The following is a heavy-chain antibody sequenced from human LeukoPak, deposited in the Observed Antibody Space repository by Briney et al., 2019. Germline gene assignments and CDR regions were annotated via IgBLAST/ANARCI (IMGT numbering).Heavy chain of an antibody. J-gene: IGHJ5*02. V-gene: IGHV1-69*13. Sequence: ASVKVSCKASGYTFTSYGISWVRQAPGQGLEWMGGIIPIFGTANYAQKFQGRVTITADESTSTAYMELSSLRSEDTAVYYCARRYDSSGYYYDWFDPWGQGTLVTVSS. CDR1: GYTFTSYG. CDR2: IIPIFGTA. D-gene: IGHD3-22*01. CDR3: ARRYDSSGYYYDWFDP.